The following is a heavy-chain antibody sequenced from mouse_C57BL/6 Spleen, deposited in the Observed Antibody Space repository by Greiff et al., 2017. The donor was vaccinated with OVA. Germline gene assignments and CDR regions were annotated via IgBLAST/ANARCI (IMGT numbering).Heavy chain of an antibody. J-gene: IGHJ2*01. D-gene: IGHD1-1*01. CDR3: ARLVTTVVADFDY. CDR1: GYTFTSYW. Sequence: VQLQQPGAELVMPGASVKLSCKASGYTFTSYWMHWVKQRPGQGLEWIGEIDPSDSYTNYNRKFKGKSTLTVDKSSSTAYMQLSILTSEGSAVYYCARLVTTVVADFDYWGQGTTLTVSS. V-gene: IGHV1-69*01. CDR2: IDPSDSYT.